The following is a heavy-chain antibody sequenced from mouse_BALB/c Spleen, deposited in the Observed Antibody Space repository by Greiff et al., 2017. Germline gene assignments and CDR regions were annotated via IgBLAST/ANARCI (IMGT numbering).Heavy chain of an antibody. J-gene: IGHJ1*01. CDR3: ARSPHYYGSSHWYFDV. CDR1: GFTFSSFG. Sequence: DVHLVESGGGLVQPGGSRKLSCAASGFTFSSFGMHWVRQAPEKGLEWVAYISSGSSTIYYADTVKGRFTISRDNPKNTLFLQMTSLRSEDTAMYYCARSPHYYGSSHWYFDVWGAGTTVTVSS. CDR2: ISSGSSTI. D-gene: IGHD1-1*01. V-gene: IGHV5-17*02.